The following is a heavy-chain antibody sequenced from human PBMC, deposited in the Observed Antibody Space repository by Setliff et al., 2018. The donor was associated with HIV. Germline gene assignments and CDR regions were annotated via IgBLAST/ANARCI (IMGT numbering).Heavy chain of an antibody. CDR1: GGSFPAYY. Sequence: SETLSLTCAVYGGSFPAYYWSWIRQPPGKGLEWIGEINYSGDTTYNPSLKSRVSLFIDTSKKQFSLKVASVTAADTAVYYCVRQPGDYAFGSWGQGTLVTVSS. V-gene: IGHV4-34*01. D-gene: IGHD4-17*01. CDR3: VRQPGDYAFGS. CDR2: INYSGDT. J-gene: IGHJ5*01.